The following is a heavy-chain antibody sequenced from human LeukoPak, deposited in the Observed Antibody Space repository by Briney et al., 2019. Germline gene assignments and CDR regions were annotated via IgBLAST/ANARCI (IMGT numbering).Heavy chain of an antibody. CDR2: INPNSGGT. J-gene: IGHJ4*02. CDR1: GYTFTGYY. CDR3: AREGSRYSSSFDY. Sequence: ASVKVSCKASGYTFTGYYMHWVRQAPGQGLEWMGWINPNSGGTNYAQKFQGRVTMTRDTSISTAYMELSRLRSDDTAVYYCAREGSRYSSSFDYWGQGTLVTVSS. V-gene: IGHV1-2*02. D-gene: IGHD6-6*01.